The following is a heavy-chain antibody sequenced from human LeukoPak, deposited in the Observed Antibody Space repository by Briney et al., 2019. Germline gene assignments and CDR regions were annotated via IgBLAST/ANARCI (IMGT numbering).Heavy chain of an antibody. V-gene: IGHV3-23*01. J-gene: IGHJ6*03. D-gene: IGHD2-15*01. Sequence: GGSLRLSCAASGFTFSSYAMSWVRQAPGKGLEWVSAISGSGGSTYYADSVKGRFTISRDNSKNTLYLQMNSLRAEDTAVYYCAKEGLPLRGHYYYCMDVWGKGTTVTVSS. CDR2: ISGSGGST. CDR3: AKEGLPLRGHYYYCMDV. CDR1: GFTFSSYA.